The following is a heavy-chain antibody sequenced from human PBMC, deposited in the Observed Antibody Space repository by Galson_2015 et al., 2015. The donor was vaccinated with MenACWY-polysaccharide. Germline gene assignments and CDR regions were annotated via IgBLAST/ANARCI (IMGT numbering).Heavy chain of an antibody. CDR3: ARTYYYGSGSYYYSFCYMDV. J-gene: IGHJ6*02. CDR1: RGAFTSHA. V-gene: IGHV1-69*10. D-gene: IGHD3-10*01. CDR2: IITVLGIP. Sequence: SVKVSCKASRGAFTSHAFSWLRQAPGQAPEWMGGIITVLGIPNYAQKFQGRVTITADEPTSTVHVKLSSLTSEDTAVYYCARTYYYGSGSYYYSFCYMDVWGQGTTVTVSS.